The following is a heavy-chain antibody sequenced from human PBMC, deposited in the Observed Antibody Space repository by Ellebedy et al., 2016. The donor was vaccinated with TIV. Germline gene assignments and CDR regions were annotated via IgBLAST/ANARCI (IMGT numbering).Heavy chain of an antibody. CDR3: ARVPIVVVPAAPRLAYNDY. D-gene: IGHD2-2*01. CDR1: GYTFTGYY. V-gene: IGHV1-18*04. Sequence: ASVQVSCXASGYTFTGYYMHWVRQAPGQGLEWMGWISAYNGNTNYAQKLQGRVTMTTDTSTSTAYMELRSLRSDDTAVYYCARVPIVVVPAAPRLAYNDYWGQGTLVTVSS. J-gene: IGHJ4*02. CDR2: ISAYNGNT.